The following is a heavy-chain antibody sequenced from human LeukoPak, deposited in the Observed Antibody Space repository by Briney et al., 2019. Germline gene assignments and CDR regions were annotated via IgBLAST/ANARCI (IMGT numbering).Heavy chain of an antibody. V-gene: IGHV4-4*02. CDR1: GGSISSTNW. Sequence: SETLSLTCAVSGGSISSTNWWNWVRQPPGKGLEWIGEIYHNGNTNYNPSLKSRVTISVDKSKNQFSLKLNSVTAADTAVYYCARSVSGYYSTGGYWGQGTLVTVSS. CDR2: IYHNGNT. J-gene: IGHJ4*02. CDR3: ARSVSGYYSTGGY. D-gene: IGHD3-22*01.